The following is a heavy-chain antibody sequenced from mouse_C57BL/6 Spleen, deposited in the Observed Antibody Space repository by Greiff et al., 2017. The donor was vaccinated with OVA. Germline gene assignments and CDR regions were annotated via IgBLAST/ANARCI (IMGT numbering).Heavy chain of an antibody. CDR3: ARSHLSQNYFDY. J-gene: IGHJ2*01. V-gene: IGHV1-82*01. D-gene: IGHD1-1*01. CDR2: IYPGDGDT. Sequence: QVQLQQSGPELVKPGASVKISCKASGYAFSSSWMNWVKQRPGKGLEWIGRIYPGDGDTNYNGKFKGKATLTADKSSSTAYMQLSSLTSEDSAVYFCARSHLSQNYFDYWGQGTTLTVSS. CDR1: GYAFSSSW.